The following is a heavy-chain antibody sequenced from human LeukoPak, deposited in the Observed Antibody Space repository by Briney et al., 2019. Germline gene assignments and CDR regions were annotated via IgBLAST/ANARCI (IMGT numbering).Heavy chain of an antibody. V-gene: IGHV3-30*18. CDR1: GFTLSSYG. D-gene: IGHD2-15*01. CDR2: ISYDGSNK. CDR3: AKDQEGGGSCLDY. Sequence: GGSLRLSCAASGFTLSSYGMHWVRQAPGKGLEWVAVISYDGSNKYYADSVKGRFTIARDNSKNTLHLQMNSLRAEDKAVYYRAKDQEGGGSCLDYWGQGTLVTVSS. J-gene: IGHJ4*02.